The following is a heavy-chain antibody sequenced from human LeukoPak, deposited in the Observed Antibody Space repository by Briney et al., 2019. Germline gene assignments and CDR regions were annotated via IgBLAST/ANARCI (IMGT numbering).Heavy chain of an antibody. D-gene: IGHD6-19*01. CDR3: VRDPSSGRYYPGDD. Sequence: GGSLRLSCAASGLTFSDYYMSWMRQAPGRGGEWVSYISSSGSTMYYADSVKGRFTISRDNAKNSLYMKMNSLRAEDTAVYYCVRDPSSGRYYPGDDWGQRTPVSVS. V-gene: IGHV3-11*01. CDR2: ISSSGSTM. J-gene: IGHJ4*02. CDR1: GLTFSDYY.